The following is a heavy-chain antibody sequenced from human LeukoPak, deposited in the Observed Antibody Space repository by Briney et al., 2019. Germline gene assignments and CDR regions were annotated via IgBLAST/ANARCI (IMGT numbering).Heavy chain of an antibody. D-gene: IGHD1-14*01. J-gene: IGHJ6*03. CDR2: INWNGGST. CDR1: GFTFDDYG. CDR3: ARGGRTAGYYYYYYYMDV. V-gene: IGHV3-20*04. Sequence: PGGSLRLSCAASGFTFDDYGMSWVRQAPGKGLEWVSGINWNGGSTGYADSVKGRFTISRDNAKNSLYLQMNSLRAEDTALYYCARGGRTAGYYYYYYYMDVWGKGTTVTVSS.